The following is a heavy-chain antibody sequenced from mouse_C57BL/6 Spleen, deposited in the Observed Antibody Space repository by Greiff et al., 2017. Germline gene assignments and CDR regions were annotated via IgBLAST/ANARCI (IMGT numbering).Heavy chain of an antibody. V-gene: IGHV2-2*01. CDR2: IWSGGST. CDR3: ARTAIYDGYSSYAMDY. CDR1: GFSLTSYG. J-gene: IGHJ4*01. D-gene: IGHD2-3*01. Sequence: VQLQQSGPGLVQPSQSLSITCTVSGFSLTSYGVHWVRQSPGKGLEWLGVIWSGGSTDYNAAFISRLSISKDNSKSQVFFKMNSLQADDTAIYYCARTAIYDGYSSYAMDYWGQGTSVTVSS.